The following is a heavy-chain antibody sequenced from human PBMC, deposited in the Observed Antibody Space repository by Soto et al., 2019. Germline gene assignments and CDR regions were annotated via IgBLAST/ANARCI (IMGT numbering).Heavy chain of an antibody. V-gene: IGHV4-31*03. CDR1: GASISSGGYY. Sequence: QVQLQESGPGLVKPSQTLSLTCTVSGASISSGGYYWSWVRQLPGKGLEWIGYIYHSGSTYYTPSLTSRVIISVDTSKNQYSLRLSSVTAADKAVYYCARDEEVNYSDYGGSDYYYGMDVWGQGTTVTVSS. J-gene: IGHJ6*02. CDR2: IYHSGST. CDR3: ARDEEVNYSDYGGSDYYYGMDV. D-gene: IGHD4-17*01.